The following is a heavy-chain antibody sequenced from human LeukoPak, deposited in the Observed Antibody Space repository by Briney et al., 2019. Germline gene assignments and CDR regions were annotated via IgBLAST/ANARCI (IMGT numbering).Heavy chain of an antibody. Sequence: GGSLRLSCAGSGFMFEHYAMNWVRQAPGRGLEWVSVITGIGGGTYYAESVEGRFTVSRDNSKNTVYLQMNSLRADDTAVYYCAKDGGSTLPYYSGWWGQGTLVTVAS. J-gene: IGHJ4*02. D-gene: IGHD3-10*01. CDR3: AKDGGSTLPYYSGW. CDR1: GFMFEHYA. V-gene: IGHV3-23*01. CDR2: ITGIGGGT.